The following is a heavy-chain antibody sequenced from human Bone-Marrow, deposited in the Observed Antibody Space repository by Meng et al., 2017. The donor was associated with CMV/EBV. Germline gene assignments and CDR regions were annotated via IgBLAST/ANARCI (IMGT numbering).Heavy chain of an antibody. Sequence: GESLKISCAASGFNFDEYAMNWVRQAPGKGLEWMGFIRSRAYGGTPEYAASVKGRFTISRDDSKSIAYLQINSLKTEDTAMFYCTRSYTTSRDYYFDYWGQGTLVTVSS. CDR1: GFNFDEYA. CDR3: TRSYTTSRDYYFDY. J-gene: IGHJ4*02. D-gene: IGHD3-16*02. CDR2: IRSRAYGGTP. V-gene: IGHV3-49*04.